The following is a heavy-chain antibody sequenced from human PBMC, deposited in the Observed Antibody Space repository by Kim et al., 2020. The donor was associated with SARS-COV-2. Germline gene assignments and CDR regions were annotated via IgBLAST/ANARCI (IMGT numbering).Heavy chain of an antibody. CDR3: AKDVDIDGDYSLGFLSYGMDV. Sequence: GGSLRLSCAASGFTFSSYAMSWVRQAPGKGLEWVSAISGSGGSTYYADSVKGRFTISRDNSKNTLYLQMNSLRAEDTAVYYCAKDVDIDGDYSLGFLSYGMDVWSQGTTVTVSS. D-gene: IGHD4-17*01. V-gene: IGHV3-23*01. J-gene: IGHJ6*02. CDR1: GFTFSSYA. CDR2: ISGSGGST.